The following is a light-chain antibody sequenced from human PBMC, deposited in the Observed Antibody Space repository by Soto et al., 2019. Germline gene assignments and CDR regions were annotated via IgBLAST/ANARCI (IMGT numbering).Light chain of an antibody. J-gene: IGKJ1*01. Sequence: DIQLTQSPSFLSASVGDRVTITCRASQGISSYLAWYQQKPGKAPKLLNYAASTLQSGVPSRFSGSGSGTDFTLTISSLQPEDFATYYCQQSTSFPRTFGQGTKVDIK. CDR1: QGISSY. CDR3: QQSTSFPRT. V-gene: IGKV1-9*01. CDR2: AAS.